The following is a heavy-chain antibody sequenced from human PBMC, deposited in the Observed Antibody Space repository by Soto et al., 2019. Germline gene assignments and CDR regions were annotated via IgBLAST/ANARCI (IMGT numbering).Heavy chain of an antibody. CDR2: INPNSGDT. CDR3: ATSRISIAVAGETEYYFDY. J-gene: IGHJ4*02. CDR1: GYIFTGYY. Sequence: ASVQVSCKASGYIFTGYYMHWVRQAPGQGLEWMGWINPNSGDTNYTQKFQGWVTMTRDTSISTAYMELSRLRSDDTAVYYCATSRISIAVAGETEYYFDYWGQGTLVTVSS. D-gene: IGHD6-19*01. V-gene: IGHV1-2*04.